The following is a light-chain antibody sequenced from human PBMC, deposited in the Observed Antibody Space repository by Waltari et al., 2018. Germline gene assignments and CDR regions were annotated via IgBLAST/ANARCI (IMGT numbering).Light chain of an antibody. CDR1: GSNIGINT. J-gene: IGLJ1*01. CDR2: NDN. Sequence: SVLTQPPSASGTPGQRVTISCSGSGSNIGINTVNWYQQLPGTAPKLLIYNDNRGRSGVPEGLSGCKSGSSACLAISGLQSDDEANYYCAAWDDSLNGLSFGSGTRVTVL. CDR3: AAWDDSLNGLS. V-gene: IGLV1-44*01.